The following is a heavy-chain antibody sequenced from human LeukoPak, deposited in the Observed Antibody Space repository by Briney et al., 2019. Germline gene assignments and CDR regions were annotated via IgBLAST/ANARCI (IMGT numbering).Heavy chain of an antibody. J-gene: IGHJ4*02. CDR2: INGDASST. V-gene: IGHV3-74*01. D-gene: IGHD5-18*01. Sequence: GGSLRLSCAASGLTLSGYWMHWVRQAPGKGLVWFSVINGDASSTSYADSVKGRFTISRDNAKSTLYLQMNSLRVEDTAVYYCARARGNTYGYFEYWGQGTLVTVSS. CDR3: ARARGNTYGYFEY. CDR1: GLTLSGYW.